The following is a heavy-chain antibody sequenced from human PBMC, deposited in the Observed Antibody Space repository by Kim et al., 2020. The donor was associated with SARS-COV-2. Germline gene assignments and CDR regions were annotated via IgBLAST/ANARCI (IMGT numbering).Heavy chain of an antibody. CDR3: ARDISTSYQLPTPMDY. Sequence: SETLSLTCAVYGGSFSGYYWSWIRQPPGKGLEWIGEINHSGSTNYNPSLKSRVTISVDTSKNQFSLKLSSVTAADTAVYYCARDISTSYQLPTPMDYWGQGTMVTVSS. J-gene: IGHJ4*01. V-gene: IGHV4-34*01. D-gene: IGHD2-2*01. CDR2: INHSGST. CDR1: GGSFSGYY.